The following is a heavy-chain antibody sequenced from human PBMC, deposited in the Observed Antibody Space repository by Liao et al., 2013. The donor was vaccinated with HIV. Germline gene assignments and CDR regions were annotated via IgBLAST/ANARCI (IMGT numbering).Heavy chain of an antibody. CDR1: GGSFSGYY. V-gene: IGHV4-34*01. Sequence: QVQLQQWGAGLLKPSETLSLTCAVYGGSFSGYYWSWIRQPPGKGLEWIGEINHSGSTNYNPSLKSRVTISVDTSKNQFSLKLSSVTAADTAVYYCARGIRLQRRHMDVWGKGDHGSPSP. CDR3: ARGIRLQRRHMDV. J-gene: IGHJ6*03. D-gene: IGHD2-15*01. CDR2: INHSGST.